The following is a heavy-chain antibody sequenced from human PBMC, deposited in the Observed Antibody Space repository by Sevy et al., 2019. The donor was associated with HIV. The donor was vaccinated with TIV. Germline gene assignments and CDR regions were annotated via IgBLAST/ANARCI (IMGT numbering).Heavy chain of an antibody. J-gene: IGHJ3*02. V-gene: IGHV3-30-3*01. CDR3: AREWMRKIDAFDI. CDR1: GFTFTNYA. D-gene: IGHD5-12*01. Sequence: GGSLRLSCAASGFTFTNYAMNWVRQAPGKGLEWVAVISYDGSNKYYADSVKGRFTISRDNSKNTLYLQMNSLRAEDTAVYYCAREWMRKIDAFDIWGQGTMVTVSS. CDR2: ISYDGSNK.